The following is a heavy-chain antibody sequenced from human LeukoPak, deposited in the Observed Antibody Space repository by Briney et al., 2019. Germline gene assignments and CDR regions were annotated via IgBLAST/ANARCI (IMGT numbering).Heavy chain of an antibody. Sequence: PGGSLRLSCVGSGFTFRNYGIHWVRQAPNKGLEWVTVIYYDGGKKYYLESVEGRFTVSRDNSKDTVWLQMSGLRVEDTAVYHCARSVGETSLELWGQGTLVTVSP. CDR1: GFTFRNYG. CDR2: IYYDGGKK. D-gene: IGHD2-2*01. CDR3: ARSVGETSLEL. J-gene: IGHJ4*02. V-gene: IGHV3-30*12.